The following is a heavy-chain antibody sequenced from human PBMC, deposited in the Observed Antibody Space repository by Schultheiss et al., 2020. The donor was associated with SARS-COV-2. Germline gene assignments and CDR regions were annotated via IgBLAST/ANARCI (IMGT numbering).Heavy chain of an antibody. V-gene: IGHV3-64D*09. Sequence: GESLKISCAASGFTFSSYAMHWVRQAPGKGLEYVSAISSNGGSTYYADSVKGRFTISRDNSKNTLYLQMSSLRAEDTAVYYCASTDYKGSSYYYGMDVWGQGTTVTVSS. CDR2: ISSNGGST. CDR3: ASTDYKGSSYYYGMDV. J-gene: IGHJ6*02. CDR1: GFTFSSYA. D-gene: IGHD4-11*01.